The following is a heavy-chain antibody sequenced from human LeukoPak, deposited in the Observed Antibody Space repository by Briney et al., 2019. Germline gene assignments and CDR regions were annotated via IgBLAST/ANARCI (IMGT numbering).Heavy chain of an antibody. CDR2: VDPEDGET. D-gene: IGHD4-23*01. Sequence: ASVKVSCKASGYNFNNYGMSWVQQAPGKGLEWMGRVDPEDGETIYAEKFQGRVTITADTSTDTAYMELSSLRSEDTAVYYCARDGGNFGYYWGQGTLVTVSS. V-gene: IGHV1-69-2*01. J-gene: IGHJ4*02. CDR3: ARDGGNFGYY. CDR1: GYNFNNYG.